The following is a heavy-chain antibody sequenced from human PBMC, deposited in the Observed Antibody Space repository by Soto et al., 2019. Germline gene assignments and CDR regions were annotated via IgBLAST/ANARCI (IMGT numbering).Heavy chain of an antibody. J-gene: IGHJ4*02. CDR2: IDPTDSYT. V-gene: IGHV5-10-1*01. D-gene: IGHD3-16*01. CDR3: ARLPVLSLVAVWGFDY. CDR1: GYIFTSYW. Sequence: PGESLKISCKVSGYIFTSYWISWVRQMPGKGLEWMGRIDPTDSYTDYSPSFQGHVTISVDKSINTAYLQWSSLKAPDSAMYYCARLPVLSLVAVWGFDYWGLGTLVTVSS.